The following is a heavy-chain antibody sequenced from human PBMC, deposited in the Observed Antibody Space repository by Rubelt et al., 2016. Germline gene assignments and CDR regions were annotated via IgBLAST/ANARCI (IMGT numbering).Heavy chain of an antibody. CDR2: LSSTSSHI. CDR1: GFTFSAYW. D-gene: IGHD6-19*01. J-gene: IGHJ4*02. CDR3: AKDGPYSSGWCDY. V-gene: IGHV3-21*02. Sequence: EVQLVESGGGLVQPGGSLRLSCAASGFTFSAYWMSWVRQAPGKGLEWVSSLSSTSSHIHHADSVKGRFTISRDNAENSLYLQMNSLRAEDTAVYYCAKDGPYSSGWCDYWGQGTLVTVSS.